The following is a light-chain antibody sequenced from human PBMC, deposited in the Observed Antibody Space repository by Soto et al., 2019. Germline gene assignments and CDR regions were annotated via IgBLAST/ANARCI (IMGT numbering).Light chain of an antibody. CDR1: QSVSSGF. J-gene: IGKJ1*01. V-gene: IGKV3-20*01. CDR3: QQYGSSAWT. Sequence: EIVLTQSPGTLSLSPGERATLSCRASQSVSSGFLAWYQQNPGQAPRLLIYGAISRATGIPDRFSGSGSGTDFTLTISRLEPEDFAVYYCQQYGSSAWTFGQGTKVEIK. CDR2: GAI.